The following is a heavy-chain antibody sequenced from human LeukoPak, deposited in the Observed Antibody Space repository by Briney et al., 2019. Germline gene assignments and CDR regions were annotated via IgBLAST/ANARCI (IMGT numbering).Heavy chain of an antibody. CDR2: IYTSGST. D-gene: IGHD3-9*01. Sequence: SETLSLTCTVSGGSISSYYWSWIRQPAGKGLEWIGRIYTSGSTNYNPSLKSRVTMSVDTSKNQFSLKLSSVTAADTAVYYCARHLKAYDILTGYYNPGACDIWGQGTMVTVSS. CDR1: GGSISSYY. J-gene: IGHJ3*02. V-gene: IGHV4-4*07. CDR3: ARHLKAYDILTGYYNPGACDI.